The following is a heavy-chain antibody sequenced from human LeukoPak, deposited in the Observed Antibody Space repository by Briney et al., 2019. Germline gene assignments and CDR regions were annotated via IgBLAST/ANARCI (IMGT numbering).Heavy chain of an antibody. D-gene: IGHD6-13*01. V-gene: IGHV3-33*05. J-gene: IGHJ4*02. CDR1: GFTFSTSG. Sequence: GRSLRLSCTPSGFTFSTSGMHWVRQAPGKGLEWVGFLQYDGTEKYYADSVRGRFTISRDNSKNTLYLQMGSLRAEDTAVYYCARESSSIAIGTLDFWGQGTLVIVSS. CDR2: LQYDGTEK. CDR3: ARESSSIAIGTLDF.